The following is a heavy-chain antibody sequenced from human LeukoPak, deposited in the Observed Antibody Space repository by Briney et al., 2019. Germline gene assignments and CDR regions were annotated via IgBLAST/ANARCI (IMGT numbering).Heavy chain of an antibody. CDR1: GFIFSGYD. D-gene: IGHD2-2*01. CDR3: VRGVVPAAVNGMDV. Sequence: PGGSLRLSCSASGFIFSGYDMHWVRQAPGKGLEYVSAINSNGANTYYADSVKGRFTISRDSSRNTLYLQVSSLGPDDTAVYYCVRGVVPAAVNGMDVWGKETTITVSS. V-gene: IGHV3-64D*06. J-gene: IGHJ6*04. CDR2: INSNGANT.